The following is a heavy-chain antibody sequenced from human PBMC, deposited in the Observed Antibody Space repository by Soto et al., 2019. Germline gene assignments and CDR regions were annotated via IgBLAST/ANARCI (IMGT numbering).Heavy chain of an antibody. D-gene: IGHD1-7*01. Sequence: QVQLVQSGAEVKKPGSSVRVSCKTSGGTFSSHVFSWVRQAPGQGLEWKGGIIPKFVTPNSAQRFQDRVTITADESTSTVYMELSSLRPDDTAVYYCARGAEVLCYNWKYVPFDLWGQGTLVTVSS. J-gene: IGHJ4*02. CDR2: IIPKFVTP. CDR3: ARGAEVLCYNWKYVPFDL. CDR1: GGTFSSHV. V-gene: IGHV1-69*01.